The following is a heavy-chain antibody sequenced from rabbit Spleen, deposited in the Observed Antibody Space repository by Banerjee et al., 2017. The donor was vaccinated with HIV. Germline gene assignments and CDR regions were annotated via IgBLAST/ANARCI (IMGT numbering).Heavy chain of an antibody. D-gene: IGHD1-1*01. V-gene: IGHV1S45*01. CDR2: IDTNDGDT. CDR1: GFSFSSNW. J-gene: IGHJ2*01. CDR3: ARNYVNAFDP. Sequence: LEESGGGLVKPGGTLTLTCTVSGFSFSSNWICWVRQAPGKGLEWIACIDTNDGDTDYANWPKGRFTISKPSSTTVTLQMTSLTAADTATYFCARNYVNAFDPWGPGTLFTVS.